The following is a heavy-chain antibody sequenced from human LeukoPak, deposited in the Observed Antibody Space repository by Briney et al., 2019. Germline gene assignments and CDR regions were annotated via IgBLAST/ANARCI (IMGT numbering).Heavy chain of an antibody. D-gene: IGHD2-15*01. V-gene: IGHV3-48*03. CDR1: GFTFSSYE. J-gene: IGHJ3*02. CDR2: ISSSGSTI. CDR3: ARVGTLVVVAASDAFDI. Sequence: GGSLRLSCAASGFTFSSYEMNWVRQAPGKGLEWVSYISSSGSTIYYADSAKGRFTISGDNAKNSLYLQMNSLRAEDTAVYYCARVGTLVVVAASDAFDIWGQGTMVTVSS.